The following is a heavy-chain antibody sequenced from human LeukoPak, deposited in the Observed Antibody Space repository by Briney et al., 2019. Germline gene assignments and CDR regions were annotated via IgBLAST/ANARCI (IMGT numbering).Heavy chain of an antibody. V-gene: IGHV3-21*01. CDR1: GCTFSSYS. CDR2: ISSSSSYI. D-gene: IGHD2-2*01. CDR3: ARDSDQLLRYTSYYYGMDV. J-gene: IGHJ6*02. Sequence: GGSLRLSCADSGCTFSSYSMNWVRQAPGKGLEWVSSISSSSSYIYYADSVKGRFTISRDNAKNSLYLQMNSLRAEDTAVYYCARDSDQLLRYTSYYYGMDVWGQGTTVTVSS.